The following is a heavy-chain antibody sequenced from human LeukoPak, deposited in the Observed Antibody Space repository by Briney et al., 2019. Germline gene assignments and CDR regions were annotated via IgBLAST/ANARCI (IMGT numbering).Heavy chain of an antibody. CDR2: IWYDGSNK. Sequence: GGSLRLSCAASGFTFSSYGMHWVRQAPGKGLEWVAVIWYDGSNKYYADSVKGRFTVSRDNSKNTLYLQIHSLRGEDTAMYFCAREEEWELPDYWGQGTLVTVSS. D-gene: IGHD1-26*01. J-gene: IGHJ4*02. CDR1: GFTFSSYG. V-gene: IGHV3-33*01. CDR3: AREEEWELPDY.